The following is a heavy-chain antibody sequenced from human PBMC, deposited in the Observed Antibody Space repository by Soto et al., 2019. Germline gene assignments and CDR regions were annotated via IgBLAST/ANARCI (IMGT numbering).Heavy chain of an antibody. J-gene: IGHJ4*02. CDR3: ARPDRLQKPGLPLDY. V-gene: IGHV1-69*13. CDR2: IIPIFGTA. CDR1: GGTFSSYA. D-gene: IGHD3-9*01. Sequence: SVKVSCKASGGTFSSYAISWVRQAPGQGLEWMGGIIPIFGTANYAQKFQGRVTITADESTSTAYMELSSLRSEDTAVYYCARPDRLQKPGLPLDYWGQGTLVTVSS.